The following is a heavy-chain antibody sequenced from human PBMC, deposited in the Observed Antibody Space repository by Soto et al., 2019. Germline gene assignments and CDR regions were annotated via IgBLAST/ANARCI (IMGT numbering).Heavy chain of an antibody. CDR2: VSYSGST. J-gene: IGHJ6*02. Sequence: TLSLTCTVSGVSVSSAGDYWSWIRQHPGNGLEWIGYVSYSGSTYYNSSLKSRLTISLDTSKSQFSLKLNSVTAADTAVYYCARFVNYYYYGMDVWGQGTTVTVSS. CDR1: GVSVSSAGDY. D-gene: IGHD2-15*01. CDR3: ARFVNYYYYGMDV. V-gene: IGHV4-31*03.